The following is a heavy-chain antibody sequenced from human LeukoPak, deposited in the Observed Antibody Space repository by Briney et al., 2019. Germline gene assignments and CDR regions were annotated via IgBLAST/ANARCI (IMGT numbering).Heavy chain of an antibody. CDR3: ARHSRSGYGDYESAFDI. V-gene: IGHV4-39*01. CDR1: GGSISSSGYY. Sequence: KPSETLSLTCIVSGGSISSSGYYWDWIRQPPGKGLEWIGNFYYNGSTYYNPSLKSRITISVDTSKNQFSLKLRSVTAAETAVYYCARHSRSGYGDYESAFDIWGQGTMVTVSS. CDR2: FYYNGST. J-gene: IGHJ3*02. D-gene: IGHD5-12*01.